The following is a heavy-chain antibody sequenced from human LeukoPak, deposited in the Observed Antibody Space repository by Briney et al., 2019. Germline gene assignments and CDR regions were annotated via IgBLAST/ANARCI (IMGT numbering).Heavy chain of an antibody. J-gene: IGHJ5*02. CDR3: ARGLVVPAAISWFDP. D-gene: IGHD2-2*02. Sequence: SETLSLTCTVSGGSISSGDYYWSWIRQPAGKGLEWIGRIYTSGSTNYNPSLKSRVTISVDTSKNQFSLKLSSVTAADTAVYYCARGLVVPAAISWFDPWGQGTLVTVSS. V-gene: IGHV4-61*02. CDR2: IYTSGST. CDR1: GGSISSGDYY.